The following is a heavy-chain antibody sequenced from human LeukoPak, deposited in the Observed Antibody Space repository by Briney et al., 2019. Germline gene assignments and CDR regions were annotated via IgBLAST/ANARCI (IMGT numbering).Heavy chain of an antibody. Sequence: GGSLRLSCAASGFKFSDFWMTWVRQTPGKGLEWVANIKEDGSEEYHVDSVKGRFTISRDNTKSSLFLQMNSQRGDDTAVYYCVRDSRPGGAMGLYHNFDFWGQGTLVTVSS. D-gene: IGHD3-16*01. J-gene: IGHJ4*02. CDR3: VRDSRPGGAMGLYHNFDF. CDR1: GFKFSDFW. CDR2: IKEDGSEE. V-gene: IGHV3-7*01.